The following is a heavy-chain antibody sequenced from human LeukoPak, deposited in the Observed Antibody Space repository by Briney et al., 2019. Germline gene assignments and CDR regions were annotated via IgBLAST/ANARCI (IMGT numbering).Heavy chain of an antibody. Sequence: GGSLRLSCTVSGFTVSSNSMSWVRQAPGKGLEWVSFIYSDNTHYADSVKGRFTISRDNSKNTLYLQMNSLRAEDTAVYYCALYGSGSYGFLSGAFDYWGQGTLVTVSS. CDR1: GFTVSSNS. CDR3: ALYGSGSYGFLSGAFDY. V-gene: IGHV3-66*03. D-gene: IGHD3-10*01. J-gene: IGHJ4*02. CDR2: IYSDNT.